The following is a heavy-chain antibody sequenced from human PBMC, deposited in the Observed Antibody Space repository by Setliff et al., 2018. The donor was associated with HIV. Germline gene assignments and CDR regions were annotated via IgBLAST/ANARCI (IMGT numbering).Heavy chain of an antibody. D-gene: IGHD1-20*01. J-gene: IGHJ6*03. CDR2: IMPVFDKQ. CDR1: GYRFSSYD. Sequence: SVKVSCKASGYRFSSYDINWVRQAPGQGPEWVGGIMPVFDKQKYAQKFQGRVTITADESTSSVYMELSSLRSEDTAVYYCARGPRYNWNSYYYMDVWGKGTTVTVSS. V-gene: IGHV1-69*13. CDR3: ARGPRYNWNSYYYMDV.